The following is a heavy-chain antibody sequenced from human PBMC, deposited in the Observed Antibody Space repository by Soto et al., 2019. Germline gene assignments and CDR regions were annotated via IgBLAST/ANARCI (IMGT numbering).Heavy chain of an antibody. V-gene: IGHV1-69*12. J-gene: IGHJ2*01. CDR1: GGTFSNYP. D-gene: IGHD5-12*01. CDR2: IIPIFGTV. CDR3: ARGNHRWLQLWYFDL. Sequence: QVQLVQSGAEVKKPGSSVKVSCRASGGTFSNYPISWVRQAPGQGLEWMGGIIPIFGTVNYAQKFLGRVAITADDSTGTAYMELSSLRSEDTAVYYCARGNHRWLQLWYFDLWGRGALVTVSS.